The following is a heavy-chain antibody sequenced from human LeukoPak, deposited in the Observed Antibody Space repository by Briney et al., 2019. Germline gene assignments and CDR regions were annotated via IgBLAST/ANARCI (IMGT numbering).Heavy chain of an antibody. J-gene: IGHJ5*02. CDR2: ISAYNGNT. Sequence: ASVKVSCKASGYTFTSYGISWVRQAPGRGLEWMGWISAYNGNTNYAQKLQGRVTITKDESTRTVYLELTSLTSDDTAVYYCARDVHGDYGSGWFDPWGQGTLVSVSS. CDR1: GYTFTSYG. D-gene: IGHD4-17*01. CDR3: ARDVHGDYGSGWFDP. V-gene: IGHV1-18*01.